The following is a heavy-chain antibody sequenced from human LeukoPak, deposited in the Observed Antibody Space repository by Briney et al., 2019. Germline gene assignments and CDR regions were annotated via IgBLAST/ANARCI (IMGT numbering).Heavy chain of an antibody. J-gene: IGHJ3*02. D-gene: IGHD3-22*01. V-gene: IGHV1-46*01. Sequence: GASVKVSCKASGYTFTSYYMHWVRQAPGQGLEWMGIINPSGGSTSYAQKFQGRVTMTRDTSTSTVCMELSSLRSEDTAVYYCARGRGYFTYYYDSSGSDDAFDIWGQGTMVTVSS. CDR1: GYTFTSYY. CDR2: INPSGGST. CDR3: ARGRGYFTYYYDSSGSDDAFDI.